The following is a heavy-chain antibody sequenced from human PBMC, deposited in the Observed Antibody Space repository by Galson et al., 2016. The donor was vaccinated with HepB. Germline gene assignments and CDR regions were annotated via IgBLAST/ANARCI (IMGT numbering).Heavy chain of an antibody. V-gene: IGHV3-30*18. CDR3: PKDYLAADRSPNNWFDP. CDR2: VSYDGGNK. Sequence: SLRLSCAASGFTFSSYGMHWVRQAPGKGLEWVAVVSYDGGNKYYDDSVKGRFTISRDNSKYMLSLQMNSLRAEDTAVYYCPKDYLAADRSPNNWFDPWGQGTLVTVSS. CDR1: GFTFSSYG. J-gene: IGHJ5*02. D-gene: IGHD6-13*01.